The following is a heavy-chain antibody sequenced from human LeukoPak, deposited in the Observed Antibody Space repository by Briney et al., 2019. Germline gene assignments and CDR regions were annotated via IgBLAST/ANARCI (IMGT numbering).Heavy chain of an antibody. CDR2: IKPDGSDT. Sequence: PGGSLRLSCAASGFTFSSLWMGWLRQAPGKGQEWVANIKPDGSDTYYVDSVKDRFTISRDNAKNSLYLQMNSLRVEDTAIYYCARISRGVLPTFWGQGTLVIVSS. D-gene: IGHD1-1*01. J-gene: IGHJ4*02. CDR3: ARISRGVLPTF. CDR1: GFTFSSLW. V-gene: IGHV3-7*03.